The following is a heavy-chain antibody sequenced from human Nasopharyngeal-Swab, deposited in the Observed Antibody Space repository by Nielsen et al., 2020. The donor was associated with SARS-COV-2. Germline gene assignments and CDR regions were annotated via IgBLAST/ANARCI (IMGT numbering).Heavy chain of an antibody. V-gene: IGHV3-7*01. D-gene: IGHD4-17*01. J-gene: IGHJ4*02. Sequence: GGSLRLSCAASGFTFSSYWMSWVRQAPGKGLEWVANINQDGGEKNYVDSVKGRFTISRDNAKNSLYLQMNTLRAEDTAVYYCVRDVIATVTTPPDYWGQGTLVTVSS. CDR1: GFTFSSYW. CDR2: INQDGGEK. CDR3: VRDVIATVTTPPDY.